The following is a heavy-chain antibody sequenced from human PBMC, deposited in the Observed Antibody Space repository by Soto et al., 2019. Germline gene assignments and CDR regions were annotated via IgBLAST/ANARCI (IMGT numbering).Heavy chain of an antibody. J-gene: IGHJ3*02. V-gene: IGHV4-31*03. Sequence: SETLSLTCTVSGGSISSGGYYWSWIRQHPGKGLEWIGYIYYSGSTYYNPSLKSRVTISVDTSKNQSSLKLSSVTAADTAVYYCARGGDYGSGSFWAWLVAFDIWGQGTMVTVSS. CDR2: IYYSGST. CDR1: GGSISSGGYY. CDR3: ARGGDYGSGSFWAWLVAFDI. D-gene: IGHD3-10*01.